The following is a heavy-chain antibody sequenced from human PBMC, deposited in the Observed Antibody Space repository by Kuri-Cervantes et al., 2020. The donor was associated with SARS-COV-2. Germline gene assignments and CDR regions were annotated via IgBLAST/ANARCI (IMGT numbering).Heavy chain of an antibody. CDR3: ARSAAPNAFDI. CDR2: IYPGDSDT. Sequence: GETLKISCKGSGYSCTSYWIGWVGQVPGKGLEWMGIIYPGDSDTRYRLSFQGKVTISADKSISTAYLQWSSLKASDTAMYYCARSAAPNAFDIWGQGTMVTVS. V-gene: IGHV5-51*01. J-gene: IGHJ3*02. CDR1: GYSCTSYW. D-gene: IGHD6-25*01.